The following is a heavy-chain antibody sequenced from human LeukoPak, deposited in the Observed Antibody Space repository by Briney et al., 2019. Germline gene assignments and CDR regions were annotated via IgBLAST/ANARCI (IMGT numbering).Heavy chain of an antibody. Sequence: MMWVRQXPGKGLEWVATIKTDGSENYHVDSVKGRFSISRDNTKNSLFLQLNSLRVEDTAVYYCVRYEMDVWGQGTTVTVSS. CDR2: IKTDGSEN. V-gene: IGHV3-7*01. D-gene: IGHD3-3*01. CDR3: VRYEMDV. J-gene: IGHJ6*02.